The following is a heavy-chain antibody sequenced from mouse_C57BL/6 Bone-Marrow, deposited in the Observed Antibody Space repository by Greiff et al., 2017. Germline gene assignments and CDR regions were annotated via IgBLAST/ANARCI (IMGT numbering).Heavy chain of an antibody. D-gene: IGHD1-1*02. Sequence: VQLQQSGAELVKPGASVKLSCKASGYTFTSYWMHWVKQRPGQGLEWIGMIHPNSGSTNYNEKFKSKATLTVDKSSSTAYMQLSSLTSEDSAVYYCARGGDLVLEDYWGQGTSVTVSS. J-gene: IGHJ4*01. CDR1: GYTFTSYW. CDR3: ARGGDLVLEDY. CDR2: IHPNSGST. V-gene: IGHV1-64*01.